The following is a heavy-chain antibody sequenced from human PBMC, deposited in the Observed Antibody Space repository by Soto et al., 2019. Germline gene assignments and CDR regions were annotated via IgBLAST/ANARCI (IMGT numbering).Heavy chain of an antibody. CDR2: IYYSGST. J-gene: IGHJ4*02. V-gene: IGHV4-39*01. Sequence: QLQLQESGPGLVKPSETLSLTCTVSGGSISSSSYYWGWIRQPPGKGLEWIGSIYYSGSTYYNPSLKGRVTISVDTAKNQFSLELSSVDGADPAVYYCATALRFLEWLIYWGQGTLVTVSS. CDR1: GGSISSSSYY. D-gene: IGHD3-3*01. CDR3: ATALRFLEWLIY.